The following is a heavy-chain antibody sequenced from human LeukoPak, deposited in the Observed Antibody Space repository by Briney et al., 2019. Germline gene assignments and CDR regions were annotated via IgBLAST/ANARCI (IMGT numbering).Heavy chain of an antibody. D-gene: IGHD3-10*01. CDR2: IRYDGSNK. V-gene: IGHV3-30*02. CDR3: AKDSRKDGSGSYMDY. Sequence: PGGSLRLSCAAPGFTFSSYGMHWVRQAPGKGLEWVAFIRYDGSNKYYADSVKGQFTISRDNSKNTLYLQMNSLRAEDTAVYYCAKDSRKDGSGSYMDYWGQGTLVTVSS. CDR1: GFTFSSYG. J-gene: IGHJ4*02.